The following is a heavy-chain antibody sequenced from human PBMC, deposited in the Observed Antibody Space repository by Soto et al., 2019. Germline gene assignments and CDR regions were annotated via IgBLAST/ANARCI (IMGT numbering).Heavy chain of an antibody. CDR1: GGSISSSSYY. CDR2: IYYSGST. CDR3: ARALIYYDYVWGSYRYDAFDI. Sequence: SETLSLTCTVSGGSISSSSYYWGWIRQPPGKGLEWIGSIYYSGSTYYNPSLKSRVTISVDTSKNQFSLKLSSVTAADTAVYYCARALIYYDYVWGSYRYDAFDIWGQGTMVTVSS. V-gene: IGHV4-39*07. D-gene: IGHD3-16*02. J-gene: IGHJ3*02.